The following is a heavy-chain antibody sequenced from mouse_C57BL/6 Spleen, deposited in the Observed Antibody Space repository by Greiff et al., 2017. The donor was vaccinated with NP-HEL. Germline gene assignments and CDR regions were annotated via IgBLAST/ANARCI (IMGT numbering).Heavy chain of an antibody. CDR1: GYTFTSYT. V-gene: IGHV1-4*01. CDR3: RLLRLEWYFDV. CDR2: INPSSGYT. J-gene: IGHJ1*03. D-gene: IGHD1-1*01. Sequence: VQGVESGAELARPGASVKMSCKASGYTFTSYTMHWVKQRPGQGLEWIGYINPSSGYTKYNQKFKDKATLTADKSSSTAYMQLSSLTSEDSAVYYCRLLRLEWYFDVWGTGTTVTVSS.